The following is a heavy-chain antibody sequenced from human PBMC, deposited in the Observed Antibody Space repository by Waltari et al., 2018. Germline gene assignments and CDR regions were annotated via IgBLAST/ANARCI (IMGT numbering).Heavy chain of an antibody. D-gene: IGHD3-10*01. CDR3: ARAMVQGVIDYYYGMDV. J-gene: IGHJ6*02. CDR1: GFTFSSYA. Sequence: QVQLVESGGGVVQPGRSLRLSCAASGFTFSSYAMHWVRQAPGKGLEWVAGISYDGSNKYYADSVKGRFTISRDNSKNTLYLQMNSLRAEDTAVYYCARAMVQGVIDYYYGMDVWGQGTTVTVSS. CDR2: ISYDGSNK. V-gene: IGHV3-30-3*01.